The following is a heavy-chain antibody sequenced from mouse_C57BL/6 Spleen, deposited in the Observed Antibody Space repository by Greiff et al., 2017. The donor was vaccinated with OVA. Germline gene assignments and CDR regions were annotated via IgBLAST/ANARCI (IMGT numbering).Heavy chain of an antibody. CDR1: GYTFTSYW. CDR3: ARSIGRMDY. D-gene: IGHD2-14*01. J-gene: IGHJ4*01. Sequence: QVQLKQPGAELVKPGASVKLSCKASGYTFTSYWMQWVKQRPGQGLEWIGEIDPSDSYTNYNQKFKGKATLTVDTSSSTAYMQLSSLTSEDSAVYYCARSIGRMDYWGQGTSVTVSS. CDR2: IDPSDSYT. V-gene: IGHV1-50*01.